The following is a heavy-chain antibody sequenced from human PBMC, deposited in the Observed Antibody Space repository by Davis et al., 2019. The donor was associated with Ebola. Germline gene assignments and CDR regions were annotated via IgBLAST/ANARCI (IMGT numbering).Heavy chain of an antibody. CDR2: IVVGNVNT. D-gene: IGHD1-14*01. J-gene: IGHJ4*01. CDR1: RFTFTNSA. CDR3: AASAGTVGKFDY. V-gene: IGHV1-58*02. Sequence: AASVKVSCKASRFTFTNSAMQWVRQARGQRPEWIGSIVVGNVNTNYAQKFQGRVTITRDMSTSTSYLDLTNLRSEDTAVYYCAASAGTVGKFDYWGRGTLVTVSS.